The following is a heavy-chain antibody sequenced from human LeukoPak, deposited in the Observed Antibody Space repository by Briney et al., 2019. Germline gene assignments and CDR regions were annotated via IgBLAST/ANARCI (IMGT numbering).Heavy chain of an antibody. CDR2: ISSSGSTI. CDR3: ARVGENWNLDY. CDR1: GFTFSDYY. J-gene: IGHJ4*02. D-gene: IGHD1-1*01. V-gene: IGHV3-11*01. Sequence: GGSLRLSCAASGFTFSDYYMSWIRQAPGKGLEWVSYISSSGSTIYYADPVRGRFTISRGNAKNSLYLQMNSLRAEDTAVYYCARVGENWNLDYWGQGTLVTVSS.